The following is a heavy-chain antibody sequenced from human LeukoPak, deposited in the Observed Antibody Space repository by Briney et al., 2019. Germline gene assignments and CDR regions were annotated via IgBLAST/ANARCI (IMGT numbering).Heavy chain of an antibody. D-gene: IGHD4-11*01. CDR2: IYYSGST. Sequence: SETLSLTCTVSGGSISSYYWGWIRQPPGKGLEWIGYIYYSGSTNYNPSLKSRVTISVDTSKNQFSLKLSSVTAADTAVYYCARDRSLYSNYYYGMDVWGQGTTVTVSS. V-gene: IGHV4-59*01. J-gene: IGHJ6*02. CDR3: ARDRSLYSNYYYGMDV. CDR1: GGSISSYY.